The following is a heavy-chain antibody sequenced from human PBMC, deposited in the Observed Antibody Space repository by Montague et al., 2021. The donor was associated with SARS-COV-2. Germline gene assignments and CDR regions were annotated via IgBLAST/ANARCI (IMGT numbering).Heavy chain of an antibody. Sequence: SETLSLTCAVFAASFSNFYWSWIRHPPGKGLEWIGEINHSGTTYYNPSLKSRVTISADTSKNQFSLKLSSVTAADTAVYYCARSPLLWFGSALGNWFDAWGQGTLVTVSS. CDR2: INHSGTT. CDR3: ARSPLLWFGSALGNWFDA. D-gene: IGHD3-10*01. J-gene: IGHJ5*02. CDR1: AASFSNFY. V-gene: IGHV4-34*01.